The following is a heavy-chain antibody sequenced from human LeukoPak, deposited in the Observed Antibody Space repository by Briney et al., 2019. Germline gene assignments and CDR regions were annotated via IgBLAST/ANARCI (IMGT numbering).Heavy chain of an antibody. CDR1: GYTFSDYY. D-gene: IGHD3-10*01. CDR3: ARELLSYGWFDP. J-gene: IGHJ5*02. V-gene: IGHV1-2*02. CDR2: INPKIGGA. Sequence: GASVKVSCKAFGYTFSDYYIQWMRQAPGRGPEWLAWINPKIGGAVYAQKFRGRIALTADTSISTAYMELSGLRSDDTAVYYCARELLSYGWFDPWGQGALVTVSS.